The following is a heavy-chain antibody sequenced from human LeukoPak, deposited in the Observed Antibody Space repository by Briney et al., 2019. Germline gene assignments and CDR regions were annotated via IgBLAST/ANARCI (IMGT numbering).Heavy chain of an antibody. CDR2: INHSGST. CDR1: GGSFSGYY. J-gene: IGHJ3*02. V-gene: IGHV4-34*01. Sequence: PSETLSLTCAVYGGSFSGYYWSWIRQPPGKGLEWIGEINHSGSTNYNPSLKSRVTISVDTSKNQFSLKLSSVTAADTAVYYCARIAVADANDAFDIWGQGTMVTVSS. CDR3: ARIAVADANDAFDI. D-gene: IGHD6-19*01.